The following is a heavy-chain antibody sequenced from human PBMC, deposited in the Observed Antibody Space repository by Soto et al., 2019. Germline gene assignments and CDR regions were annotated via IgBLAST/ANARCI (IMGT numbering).Heavy chain of an antibody. V-gene: IGHV4-39*01. CDR2: IYYSGST. Sequence: SETLSLTCTVSGGSISSSSYYWGWIRQPPGKGLEWIGSIYYSGSTYYNPSLKSRVTISVDTSKNQFSLKLSSVTAADTAGYYCVRHSYDSLAGYYAFYLDYWGQGPQVTVCS. CDR1: GGSISSSSYY. D-gene: IGHD3-9*01. CDR3: VRHSYDSLAGYYAFYLDY. J-gene: IGHJ4*02.